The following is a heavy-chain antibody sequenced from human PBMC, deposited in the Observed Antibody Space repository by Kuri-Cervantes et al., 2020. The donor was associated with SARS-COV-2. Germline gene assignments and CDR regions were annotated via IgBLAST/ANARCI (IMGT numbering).Heavy chain of an antibody. J-gene: IGHJ4*02. CDR2: IYYSGST. CDR3: ASSSSQIAAALPFDY. V-gene: IGHV4-31*02. CDR1: GGSISSGGYY. D-gene: IGHD6-13*01. Sequence: SLRLPCSLSGGSISSGGYYRSWIRQHPGKGLEWIGYIYYSGSTYYNPSLKSRVTISVDTSKNHFSLKLSSVTAADPAVYYCASSSSQIAAALPFDYWGQETLVTVSS.